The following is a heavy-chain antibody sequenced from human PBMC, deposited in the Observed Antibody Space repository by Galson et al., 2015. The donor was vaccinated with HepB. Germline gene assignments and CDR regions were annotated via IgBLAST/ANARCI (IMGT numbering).Heavy chain of an antibody. CDR1: GFTFGSYA. J-gene: IGHJ4*02. V-gene: IGHV3-30*09. CDR2: ISSGGDKK. Sequence: SLRLSCAVSGFTFGSYAFLWVRQAPGKGLEWLAVISSGGDKKYYADSVKGRFAISRDNSKNTLYMQMDSLRPEDTAVYYCARTFYCDYWGKGTLVTVSS. CDR3: ARTFYCDY.